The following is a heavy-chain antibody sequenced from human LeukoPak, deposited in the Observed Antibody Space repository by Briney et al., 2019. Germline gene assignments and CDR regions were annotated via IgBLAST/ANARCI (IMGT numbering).Heavy chain of an antibody. V-gene: IGHV4-38-2*01. J-gene: IGHJ5*02. CDR2: IYHSGST. CDR3: ARGGYSYGFRWFDP. CDR1: GYSISSGYY. Sequence: SETLSLTSAVSGYSISSGYYWGWIRQPPGKGLEWIGRIYHSGSTYYNPFLKSRVTISVDTSKNQFSLKLSSVTAADTAVYYCARGGYSYGFRWFDPWGQGTLVTVSS. D-gene: IGHD5-18*01.